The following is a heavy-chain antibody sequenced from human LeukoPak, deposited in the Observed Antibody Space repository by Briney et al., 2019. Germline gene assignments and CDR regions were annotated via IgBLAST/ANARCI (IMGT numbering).Heavy chain of an antibody. D-gene: IGHD1-26*01. CDR2: ISGSGGST. CDR1: GFTFSSYA. J-gene: IGHJ4*02. CDR3: ARGAGNSGSYRNFDY. V-gene: IGHV3-23*01. Sequence: GGSLRLSCAASGFTFSSYAMSWVRQAPGKGLEWVSAISGSGGSTYYADSVKGRFTISRDNAKNSLYLQMNSLRAEDTAVYYCARGAGNSGSYRNFDYWGQGTLVTVSS.